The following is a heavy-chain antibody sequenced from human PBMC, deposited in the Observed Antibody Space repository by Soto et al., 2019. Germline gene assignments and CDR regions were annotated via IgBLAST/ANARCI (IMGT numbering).Heavy chain of an antibody. Sequence: PSETLSLTCTVSGGSISSYYWSWIRQPPGKGLEWIGYIYYSGSTNYNPSLKSRVTISVDTSKNQFSLKLSSVTAADTAVYYCARDNDDSRGLSYYYGMDVWGQGTTVTVSS. D-gene: IGHD3-22*01. CDR2: IYYSGST. J-gene: IGHJ6*02. CDR1: GGSISSYY. V-gene: IGHV4-59*12. CDR3: ARDNDDSRGLSYYYGMDV.